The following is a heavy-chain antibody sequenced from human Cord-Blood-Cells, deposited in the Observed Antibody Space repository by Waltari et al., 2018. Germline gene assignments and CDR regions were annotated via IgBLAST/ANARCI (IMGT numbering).Heavy chain of an antibody. Sequence: QVQLVQSGAEVKKPGSSVKVSCKASGGTFSSYAISWVRQAPGQGLEWMGGIIPIFGTANYAQKFQGRVTITADESTSTAYMELSSLRSEDTAVYYCARTGRRYFDWLSTFPYFDYWGQGTLVTVSS. D-gene: IGHD3-9*01. J-gene: IGHJ4*02. CDR3: ARTGRRYFDWLSTFPYFDY. V-gene: IGHV1-69*01. CDR2: IIPIFGTA. CDR1: GGTFSSYA.